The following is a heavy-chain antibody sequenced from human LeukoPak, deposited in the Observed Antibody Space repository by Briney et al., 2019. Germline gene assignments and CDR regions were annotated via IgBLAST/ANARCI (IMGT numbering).Heavy chain of an antibody. CDR1: GYSISSGYY. V-gene: IGHV4-38-2*02. D-gene: IGHD4-23*01. Sequence: SETLSLTCTVSGYSISSGYYWGWIRQPPGKGLEWIGSIYHSGRTYYNPSLKSRVTISVLTSKNRFSLKLSSVTAADTAVYYCATLTGGDDAFDIWGQGTMVTVSS. CDR2: IYHSGRT. J-gene: IGHJ3*02. CDR3: ATLTGGDDAFDI.